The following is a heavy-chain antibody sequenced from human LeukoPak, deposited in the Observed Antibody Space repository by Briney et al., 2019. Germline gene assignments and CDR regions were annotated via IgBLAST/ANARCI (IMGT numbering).Heavy chain of an antibody. CDR2: ISGSGGST. Sequence: GSLRLSCAASGFTFSSYGMSWVRQAPGKGLEWVSAISGSGGSTYYADSVKGRFIISRDNSKNTLYLQMHSLRAEDTAVYYCARLEWIQLWLDYWGQGTLVTVSS. D-gene: IGHD5-18*01. CDR1: GFTFSSYG. CDR3: ARLEWIQLWLDY. J-gene: IGHJ4*02. V-gene: IGHV3-23*01.